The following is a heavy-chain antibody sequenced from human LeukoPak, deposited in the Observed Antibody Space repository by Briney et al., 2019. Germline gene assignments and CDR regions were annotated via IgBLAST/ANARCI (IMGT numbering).Heavy chain of an antibody. J-gene: IGHJ4*02. D-gene: IGHD3-10*01. V-gene: IGHV3-74*01. CDR3: TTDTFGARDS. Sequence: GGSLRLSCAASGYTFSRYWMHWVRQGPGKGLVWVSRINEDGSSTSYAESVKGRFTISRDNAKNTLYLQMNSLRAEDAAVYYCTTDTFGARDSWGQGTLVTVSS. CDR1: GYTFSRYW. CDR2: INEDGSST.